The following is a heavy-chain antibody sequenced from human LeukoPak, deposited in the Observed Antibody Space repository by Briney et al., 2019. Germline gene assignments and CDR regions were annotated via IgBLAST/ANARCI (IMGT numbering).Heavy chain of an antibody. J-gene: IGHJ4*02. Sequence: SETLSLTCAVSGYSISSGYLWGWIRQPPGKGLEWIGTIYHSGSTYYNSSLKSRVTISVDTSSNQFPLNLTSVTAADTAVYYCARVGGGTFAYWGQGTLVTVSS. CDR1: GYSISSGYL. V-gene: IGHV4-38-2*01. CDR2: IYHSGST. CDR3: ARVGGGTFAY. D-gene: IGHD3-16*01.